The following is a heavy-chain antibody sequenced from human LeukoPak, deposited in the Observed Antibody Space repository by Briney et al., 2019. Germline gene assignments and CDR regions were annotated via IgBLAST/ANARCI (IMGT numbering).Heavy chain of an antibody. CDR1: GGTFSSYA. CDR3: ASRNDSSGYGNYYYYYMDV. Sequence: SVKVSCKASGGTFSSYAINWVRQAPGQGLEWMGRIIPIFGTANYAQKFQGRVTITTDESTSTAYMELSSLRSEDTAVYYCASRNDSSGYGNYYYYYMDVWGKGTTVTVSS. V-gene: IGHV1-69*05. D-gene: IGHD3-22*01. CDR2: IIPIFGTA. J-gene: IGHJ6*03.